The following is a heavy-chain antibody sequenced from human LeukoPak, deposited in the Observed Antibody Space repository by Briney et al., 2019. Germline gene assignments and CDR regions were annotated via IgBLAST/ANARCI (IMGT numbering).Heavy chain of an antibody. J-gene: IGHJ6*02. CDR1: GFTFSDYY. CDR3: ARVNSYYYDSSNMDV. D-gene: IGHD3-22*01. CDR2: ISSSGSTI. V-gene: IGHV3-11*01. Sequence: GSLRLSCAASGFTFSDYYMSWIRQAPGKGLEWVSYISSSGSTIYYADSVKGRFTISRDNAKNSLYLQMNSLRAEDTAVYYCARVNSYYYDSSNMDVWGQGTTVTVSS.